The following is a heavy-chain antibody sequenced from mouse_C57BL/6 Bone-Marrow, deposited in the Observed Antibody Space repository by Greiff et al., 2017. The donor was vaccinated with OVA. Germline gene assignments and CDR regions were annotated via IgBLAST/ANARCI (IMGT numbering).Heavy chain of an antibody. CDR2: IHPNSGST. Sequence: QVQRQQSGAELVKPGASVKLSCKASGYTFTSYWMHWVKQRPGQGLEWIGMIHPNSGSTNYNEKFKSKATLTVDKSSSTAYMQLSSLTSEDSAVYYCARYGYYGTPFDYWGQGTTLTVSS. J-gene: IGHJ2*01. D-gene: IGHD1-1*01. CDR3: ARYGYYGTPFDY. CDR1: GYTFTSYW. V-gene: IGHV1-64*01.